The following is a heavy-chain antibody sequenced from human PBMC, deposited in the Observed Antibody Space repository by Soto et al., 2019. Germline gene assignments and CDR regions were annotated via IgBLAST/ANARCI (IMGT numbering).Heavy chain of an antibody. D-gene: IGHD6-13*01. V-gene: IGHV5-51*01. CDR2: IYPGDSDT. J-gene: IGHJ4*02. CDR3: ARHLGYGIAAAGTDFDY. CDR1: GYSFTSYW. Sequence: GESLKISCKGSGYSFTSYWIGWVRQMPGKGLEWMGIIYPGDSDTRYSPSFQGQVTISADKSISTAYLQWSSLKASDTAMYYCARHLGYGIAAAGTDFDYWGQGTLVTVSS.